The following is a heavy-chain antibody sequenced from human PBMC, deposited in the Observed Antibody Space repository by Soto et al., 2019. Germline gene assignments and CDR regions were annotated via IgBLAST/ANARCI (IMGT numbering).Heavy chain of an antibody. CDR2: ISAYNGNT. J-gene: IGHJ6*02. V-gene: IGHV1-18*03. CDR1: GYTFPNYG. CDR3: ARDWGNCTGGSCYSDYYYYYGMDV. D-gene: IGHD2-15*01. Sequence: QVQLVQSGAEVKKPGASVKVSCKASGYTFPNYGISWVRQAPGQGLEWMGWISAYNGNTNYAQKLQGRVTMTTDTSTYTAYMELRSLRSDDMAVYYCARDWGNCTGGSCYSDYYYYYGMDVWGQGTTVTVSS.